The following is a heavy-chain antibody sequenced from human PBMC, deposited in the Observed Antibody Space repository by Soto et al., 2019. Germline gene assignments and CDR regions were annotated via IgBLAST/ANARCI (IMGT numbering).Heavy chain of an antibody. CDR2: IRYSGKT. Sequence: QVQLQESGPGLVEPSETLSLTCTVSGGSLTNYFWTWIRQSPRKGLEWIAYIRYSGKTDYNPSLKSRVTISLDTPKNQFSLKLTSVTAADTAMYYCARFQYTVVTPFDLWGQGTMVIVSS. D-gene: IGHD2-21*02. CDR1: GGSLTNYF. V-gene: IGHV4-59*01. CDR3: ARFQYTVVTPFDL. J-gene: IGHJ3*01.